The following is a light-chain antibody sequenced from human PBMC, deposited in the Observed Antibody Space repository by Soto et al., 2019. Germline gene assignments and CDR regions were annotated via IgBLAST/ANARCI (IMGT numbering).Light chain of an antibody. CDR1: QDISNY. Sequence: DIQMTQSPSSLSASVGDRVTITCQASQDISNYLNWYQQKPGKAPKLLIYAASSLQSGVPSRFSGSGSGTDFTLTISCLQPEDFVTYYCQQSYSTPYTFGQGTKLEIK. CDR3: QQSYSTPYT. V-gene: IGKV1-39*01. J-gene: IGKJ2*01. CDR2: AAS.